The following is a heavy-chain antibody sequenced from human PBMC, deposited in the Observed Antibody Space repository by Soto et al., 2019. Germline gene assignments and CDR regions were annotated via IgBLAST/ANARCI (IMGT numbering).Heavy chain of an antibody. CDR3: ARDKDRQQLGGNYYYIMDV. D-gene: IGHD3-3*02. CDR1: GGTFRTSA. J-gene: IGHJ6*01. V-gene: IGHV1-69*12. CDR2: IMPVFPTP. Sequence: QVQLVQSGAEVKKPGSSVKVSCKTSGGTFRTSAISWVRQAPGQGLEWMGGIMPVFPTPDYAQKFQGRVTITAGESTSTAYMELRSLRSEDTAVYYCARDKDRQQLGGNYYYIMDVWGQGTTVSVSS.